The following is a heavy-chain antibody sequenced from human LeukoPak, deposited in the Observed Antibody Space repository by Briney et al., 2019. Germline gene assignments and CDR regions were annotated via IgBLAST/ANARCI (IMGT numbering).Heavy chain of an antibody. D-gene: IGHD1-14*01. Sequence: GSLRLSCAASGFTFSDFYMSWIRQAPGKWLEWVSYISNSGGAIYYADSVKGRFTISRDNAKNSLYLQMNSLRAEDTAVYYCARYRRRVASIADLGYWGQGTLVTVSS. CDR1: GFTFSDFY. CDR3: ARYRRRVASIADLGY. J-gene: IGHJ4*02. CDR2: ISNSGGAI. V-gene: IGHV3-11*04.